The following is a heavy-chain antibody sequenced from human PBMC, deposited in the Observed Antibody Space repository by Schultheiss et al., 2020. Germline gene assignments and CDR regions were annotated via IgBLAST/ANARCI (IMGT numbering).Heavy chain of an antibody. D-gene: IGHD6-19*01. J-gene: IGHJ5*02. CDR1: GFTFSSYA. CDR2: ISSSSSYI. Sequence: WGSLRLSCAASGFTFSSYAMSWVRQAPGKGLEWVSSISSSSSYIYYADSVKGRVTISRDNAKNSLYLQMNSLRAEDTAVYYCARGLEQWLGRWFDPWGQGTMVTVSS. V-gene: IGHV3-21*01. CDR3: ARGLEQWLGRWFDP.